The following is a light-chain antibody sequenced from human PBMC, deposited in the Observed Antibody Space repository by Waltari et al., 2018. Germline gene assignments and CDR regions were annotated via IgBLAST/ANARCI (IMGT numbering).Light chain of an antibody. CDR1: TWAVISNYY. V-gene: IGLV7-43*01. Sequence: QPVVTQEPSLTVSPGGTVPLTVTPTTWAVISNYYTNWFQPKPGQAPTSLIYDTNKRHFWTPARFSGSLLGGKAALTLSRALPEDEADYYCALYYGNARWVFGGGTKLTVL. J-gene: IGLJ3*02. CDR2: DTN. CDR3: ALYYGNARWV.